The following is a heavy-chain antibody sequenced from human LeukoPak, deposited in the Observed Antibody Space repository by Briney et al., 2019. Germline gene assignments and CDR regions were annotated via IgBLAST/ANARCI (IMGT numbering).Heavy chain of an antibody. CDR3: AKSNGYGLVDI. Sequence: PSETLSLTCTVSGDSISSYYWSWIRQSAGKGLEWIGRIYVSGSTTYNPSLNSRVTMSLDTSKNQFSLKLRSVTAADTAVYYCAKSNGYGLVDIWGQGTMVTVSS. CDR1: GDSISSYY. J-gene: IGHJ3*02. D-gene: IGHD3-10*01. CDR2: IYVSGST. V-gene: IGHV4-4*07.